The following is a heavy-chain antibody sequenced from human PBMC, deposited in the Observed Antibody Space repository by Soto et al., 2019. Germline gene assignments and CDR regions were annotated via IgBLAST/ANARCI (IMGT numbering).Heavy chain of an antibody. J-gene: IGHJ6*02. D-gene: IGHD3-9*01. CDR2: IYSSENT. V-gene: IGHV4-39*01. CDR3: ASVWGGSTTKKYYDILTGFRYYGMDV. CDR1: GGSVSSSSYS. Sequence: SETLSLTCTVSGGSVSSSSYSWGWIRQPPGKGLEWIGTIYSSENTYYNPSLMSRVTISVDTSKNQFSLKLSSVTAADTAVYYCASVWGGSTTKKYYDILTGFRYYGMDVWGQGTTVTVSS.